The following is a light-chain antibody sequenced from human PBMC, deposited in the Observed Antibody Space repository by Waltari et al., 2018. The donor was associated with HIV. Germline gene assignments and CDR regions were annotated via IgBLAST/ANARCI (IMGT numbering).Light chain of an antibody. CDR3: TSYASMTSWV. CDR1: SSDVGNINF. J-gene: IGLJ2*01. V-gene: IGLV2-14*03. CDR2: DVS. Sequence: QSALTQPASVSGSPGQSITISCTGTSSDVGNINFVSWYQQHPVKAPKLMIYDVSHRSSGIPDRFSGSKSANTASLTISGLKAEDEADYYCTSYASMTSWVFGGGTKVTVL.